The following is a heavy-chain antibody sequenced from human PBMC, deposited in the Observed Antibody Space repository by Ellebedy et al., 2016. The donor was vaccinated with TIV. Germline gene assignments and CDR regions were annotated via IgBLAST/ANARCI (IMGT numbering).Heavy chain of an antibody. CDR1: GFGFSNYF. CDR2: ISGSLVSI. D-gene: IGHD5-18*01. J-gene: IGHJ4*02. CDR3: VREHGEYNYGENYFDS. V-gene: IGHV3-23*01. Sequence: PGGSLRLSCAASGFGFSNYFMSWVRQAPGKGLEWVSGISGSLVSIFYADSVKGRFTISRDNSKNTVLLQMNSLRAEDTAIYYCVREHGEYNYGENYFDSWGQGILVTVSS.